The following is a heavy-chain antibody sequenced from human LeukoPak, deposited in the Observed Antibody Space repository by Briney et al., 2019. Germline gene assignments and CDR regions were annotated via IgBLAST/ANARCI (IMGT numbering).Heavy chain of an antibody. Sequence: GGSLRLSCAASGFTFSSYSMNWVRQAPGKGLEWVSSISTSSSYTYYADSVKGRFTISRDNAKKSLYLQMNSLRAEDTAVYYCARGSTGTIADYWGQGTLVTVSS. CDR1: GFTFSSYS. CDR3: ARGSTGTIADY. J-gene: IGHJ4*02. CDR2: ISTSSSYT. D-gene: IGHD1-7*01. V-gene: IGHV3-21*01.